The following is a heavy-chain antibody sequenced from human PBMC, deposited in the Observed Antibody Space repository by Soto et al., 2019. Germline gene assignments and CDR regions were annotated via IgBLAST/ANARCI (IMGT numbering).Heavy chain of an antibody. D-gene: IGHD3-22*01. CDR1: GLTFDDYA. Sequence: PGGSLRLSCAASGLTFDDYAMHWVRQAPGKGLEWVSGISWNSGSIGYADSVKGRFTISRDNAKNSLYLQMNSLRAEDTALYYCAKDSYYYDSSGYYSEWGQGTLVTVSS. CDR3: AKDSYYYDSSGYYSE. V-gene: IGHV3-9*01. CDR2: ISWNSGSI. J-gene: IGHJ4*02.